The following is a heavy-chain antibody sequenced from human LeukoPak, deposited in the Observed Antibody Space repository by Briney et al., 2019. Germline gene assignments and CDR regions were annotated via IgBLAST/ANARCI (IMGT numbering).Heavy chain of an antibody. CDR2: IYPGDSDT. V-gene: IGHV5-51*01. CDR1: GYTFTGYY. Sequence: KVSCKASGYTFTGYYMHWVRQMPGKGLEWMEIIYPGDSDTRYSPSFQGQVTISADKSISTAYLQWSSLKASDTAMYYCARQVDIAVAGYDYWGQGTLITVSS. J-gene: IGHJ4*02. CDR3: ARQVDIAVAGYDY. D-gene: IGHD6-13*01.